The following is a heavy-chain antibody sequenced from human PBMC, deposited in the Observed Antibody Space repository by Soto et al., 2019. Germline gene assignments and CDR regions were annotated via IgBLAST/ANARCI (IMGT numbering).Heavy chain of an antibody. J-gene: IGHJ5*02. CDR1: GGTVASSHW. CDR3: AREIVTAGGNNYFDP. Sequence: SETLSLTCGVSGGTVASSHWWSWVRQSPGRGLEWIGNVYHTGDTNFNPSLQSRVTFSVDKSNNQFSLRLTSVTAADTAVYLCAREIVTAGGNNYFDPWGPGTLVTVSS. CDR2: VYHTGDT. V-gene: IGHV4-4*02. D-gene: IGHD2-21*02.